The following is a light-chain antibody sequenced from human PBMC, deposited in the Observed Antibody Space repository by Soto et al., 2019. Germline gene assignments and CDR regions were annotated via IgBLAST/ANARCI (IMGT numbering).Light chain of an antibody. J-gene: IGLJ1*01. CDR3: CSSAGSSTFSV. CDR1: STDVVSYNP. V-gene: IGLV2-23*02. Sequence: QSALTQPASGSGSPGQWITISCTGTSTDVVSYNPASWYQQQPGKAPKNMIYEFSKRPSGVANSFYGSKSGNTAWPTISGQQSADEADYYCCSSAGSSTFSVFGTGTKLTLL. CDR2: EFS.